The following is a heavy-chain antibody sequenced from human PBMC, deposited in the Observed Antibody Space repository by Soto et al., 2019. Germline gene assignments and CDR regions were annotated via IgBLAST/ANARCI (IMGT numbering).Heavy chain of an antibody. V-gene: IGHV3-11*01. CDR1: GFTFSDYY. CDR2: ISSSGNII. Sequence: QVQLVESGGNLVKPGGSLRLSCAGSGFTFSDYYMSWIRQAPGKGLEWVSYISSSGNIIYYADSVKGRFTISRDNAKNSLYLQMNSLRAEDTAVYYCARDLGYYASDGYFHYWGQGTLVTVSS. J-gene: IGHJ4*02. D-gene: IGHD3-22*01. CDR3: ARDLGYYASDGYFHY.